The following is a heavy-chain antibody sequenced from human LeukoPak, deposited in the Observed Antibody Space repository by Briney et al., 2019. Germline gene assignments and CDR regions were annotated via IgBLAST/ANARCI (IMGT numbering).Heavy chain of an antibody. V-gene: IGHV4-59*01. J-gene: IGHJ6*03. CDR3: ARAPERWYSYGSYTYYYMDV. D-gene: IGHD5-18*01. Sequence: PSETLSLTCTVSGGSISSYYWSWIRQPPGKGLEWIGYIYYSGSTNYNPSLESRVTISVDTSKNQISLKLSPVTAADTTVYYCARAPERWYSYGSYTYYYMDVWGKGTTVTVSS. CDR1: GGSISSYY. CDR2: IYYSGST.